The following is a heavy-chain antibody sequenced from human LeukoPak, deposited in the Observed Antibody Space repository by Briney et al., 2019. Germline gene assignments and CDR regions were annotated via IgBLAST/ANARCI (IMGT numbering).Heavy chain of an antibody. CDR1: GYTFTSCY. D-gene: IGHD6-13*01. V-gene: IGHV1-46*01. CDR2: INPSGGST. CDR3: AREEAAAVDY. Sequence: ASVKVSSKASGYTFTSCYMHWVRQATGQGLEWMGIINPSGGSTTYAHKFQGRVTMTRDTSTSTVYMELSSLRSEDTAMYYCAREEAAAVDYWGQGTLVTVSS. J-gene: IGHJ4*02.